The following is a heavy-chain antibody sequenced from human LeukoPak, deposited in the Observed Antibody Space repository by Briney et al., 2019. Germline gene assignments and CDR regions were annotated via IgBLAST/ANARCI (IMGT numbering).Heavy chain of an antibody. Sequence: ASVKVSCKASGYTFTSYDINWVRQATGQGLEWMGWMNPNSGNTGYAQKFQGRVTMTRNTSISTAYMERSSLRSEDTAVYYCARADTLEWITMTQLNDYWGQGTLVTVSS. CDR3: ARADTLEWITMTQLNDY. CDR2: MNPNSGNT. J-gene: IGHJ4*02. CDR1: GYTFTSYD. D-gene: IGHD3-22*01. V-gene: IGHV1-8*01.